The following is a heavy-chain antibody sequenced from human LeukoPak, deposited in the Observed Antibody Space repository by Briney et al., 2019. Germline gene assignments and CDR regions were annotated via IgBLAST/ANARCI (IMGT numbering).Heavy chain of an antibody. CDR3: RRGGAAPAVDY. V-gene: IGHV3-64*01. D-gene: IGHD6-25*01. CDR2: ISSDGGST. Sequence: VGSLRLSCAASGFTFSNYSMHWVRQAPGKGLEYVSAISSDGGSTYYANSVKGSFTISRDNSKNTLYLQMGSLRAEDMAVYFCRRGGAAPAVDYWGQGTLVTVSS. J-gene: IGHJ4*02. CDR1: GFTFSNYS.